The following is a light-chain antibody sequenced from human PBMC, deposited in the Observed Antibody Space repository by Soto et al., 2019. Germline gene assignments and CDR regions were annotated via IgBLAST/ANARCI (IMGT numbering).Light chain of an antibody. CDR1: SSDVGGYNY. V-gene: IGLV2-14*01. CDR2: EVS. CDR3: SSYTSSSTPLYV. J-gene: IGLJ1*01. Sequence: QSALTQPASVSGSPGQSITISCTGTSSDVGGYNYVSWYQQHPGKAPKLMIYEVSNRPSGVSXXFSGSKSGNTASLTISGXXXEDEXXXYCSSYTSSSTPLYVFGTGTKLTVL.